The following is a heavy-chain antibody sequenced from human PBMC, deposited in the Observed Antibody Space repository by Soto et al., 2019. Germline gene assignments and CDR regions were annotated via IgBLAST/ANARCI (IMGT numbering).Heavy chain of an antibody. CDR1: GFTFSSYG. J-gene: IGHJ6*02. CDR2: IWYDGSNK. Sequence: QVQLVESGGGVVQPGRSLRLSCAASGFTFSSYGMHWVRQAPGKGLEWVAVIWYDGSNKYYADSVKGRFTISRDNSKNTLYLQMNSLRAEDTTVYYCARDQGGYSYGNYYYYGMDVWGQGTTVTVSS. V-gene: IGHV3-33*01. CDR3: ARDQGGYSYGNYYYYGMDV. D-gene: IGHD5-18*01.